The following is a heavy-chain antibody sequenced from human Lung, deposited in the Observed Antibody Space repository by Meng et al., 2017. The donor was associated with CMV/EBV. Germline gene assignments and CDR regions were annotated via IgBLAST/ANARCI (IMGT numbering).Heavy chain of an antibody. CDR3: ARALLGYCSSTSCSDVRYFDY. Sequence: GGSXRLSCAASGFTFSSYSMNWVRQAPGKGLEWVSYISSSSSTIYYADSVKGRFTISRDNAKNSLYLQMNSLRAEDTAVYYCARALLGYCSSTSCSDVRYFDYXGQGXLVTVSS. J-gene: IGHJ4*02. D-gene: IGHD2-2*01. V-gene: IGHV3-48*04. CDR2: ISSSSSTI. CDR1: GFTFSSYS.